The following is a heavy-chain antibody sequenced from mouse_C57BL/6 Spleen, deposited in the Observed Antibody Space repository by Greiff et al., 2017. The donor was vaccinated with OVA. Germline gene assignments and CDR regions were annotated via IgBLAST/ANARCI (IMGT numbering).Heavy chain of an antibody. CDR3: ARKSDSDRFGF. Sequence: QVQLQQSGAELMKPGASVKLSCKATGYTFTGYWIDWVKQRPGHGLEWIGEIFPGNGGTNYNEKFKGKATLTADTSSSTAYMQLSSLTTEDSASCYCARKSDSDRFGFWGQGTLVTVSA. D-gene: IGHD2-12*01. V-gene: IGHV1-9*01. J-gene: IGHJ3*01. CDR2: IFPGNGGT. CDR1: GYTFTGYW.